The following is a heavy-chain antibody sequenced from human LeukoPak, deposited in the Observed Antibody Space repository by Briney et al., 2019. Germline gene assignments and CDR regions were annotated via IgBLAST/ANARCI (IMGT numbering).Heavy chain of an antibody. CDR1: GGSISSYY. CDR2: IYYSGST. J-gene: IGHJ3*02. CDR3: VRDVGTSDAFDI. V-gene: IGHV4-59*01. Sequence: SETLSLTCTVSGGSISSYYWSWIRQPPGKGLEWIGYIYYSGSTNYNPSLKSRVTISVDTSKNQFSLKLSSVTAADTAMYYCVRDVGTSDAFDIWGQGTRVIVSS. D-gene: IGHD1-1*01.